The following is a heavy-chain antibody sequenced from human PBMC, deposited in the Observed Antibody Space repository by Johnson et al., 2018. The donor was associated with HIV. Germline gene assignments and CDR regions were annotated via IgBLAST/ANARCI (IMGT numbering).Heavy chain of an antibody. D-gene: IGHD2-2*01. Sequence: QMHLVESGGGVVQPGRSLRLSCAASGFTFSSYGMHWVRQAPGKGLEWVAVISYDGSNKYYADSVKGRFTISRDNSKNTLYLQMNSQRAEDTAVYYCARDRCSSTSCIDAFDIWGQGTMVIVSS. CDR2: ISYDGSNK. J-gene: IGHJ3*02. CDR1: GFTFSSYG. V-gene: IGHV3-30*03. CDR3: ARDRCSSTSCIDAFDI.